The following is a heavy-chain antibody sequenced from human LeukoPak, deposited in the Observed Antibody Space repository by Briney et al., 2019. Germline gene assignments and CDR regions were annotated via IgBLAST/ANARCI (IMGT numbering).Heavy chain of an antibody. J-gene: IGHJ3*02. CDR3: ARDPSSGWPPGAFDI. D-gene: IGHD6-19*01. Sequence: PGGSLRLSCAASGFTFSSYTMNWVRQAPGKGLEWVSSISSSSSYIYYADSVKGRFTISRDNAKNSLYLQMNSLRAEDTAVYYCARDPSSGWPPGAFDIWGQGTMVTVSS. CDR2: ISSSSSYI. V-gene: IGHV3-21*01. CDR1: GFTFSSYT.